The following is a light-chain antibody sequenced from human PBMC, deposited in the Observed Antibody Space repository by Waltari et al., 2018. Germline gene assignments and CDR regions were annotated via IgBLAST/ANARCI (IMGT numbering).Light chain of an antibody. CDR3: QQYDSLTLLT. J-gene: IGKJ5*01. CDR2: DVS. V-gene: IGKV1-33*01. CDR1: QDISNH. Sequence: DIEMTQSPSSLSASVGEKVTITCRASQDISNHLSWFQQKPGKASKLLSYDVSKLETGVASRFSGGVSRADFTLIINDVQPEDVATYYGQQYDSLTLLTFGQGTRLE.